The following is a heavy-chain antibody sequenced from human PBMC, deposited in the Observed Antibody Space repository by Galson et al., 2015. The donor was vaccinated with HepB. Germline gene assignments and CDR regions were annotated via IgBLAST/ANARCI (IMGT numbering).Heavy chain of an antibody. CDR2: IRSKANSYAT. Sequence: SLGLSCAASGFTFSGSAMHWVRQASGKGLEWVGRIRSKANSYATAYAASVKGRFTISRDDSKNTAYLQMNSLKTEDTAVYYCTRLNHREWDYFDYWGQGTLVTVSS. D-gene: IGHD1-26*01. V-gene: IGHV3-73*01. CDR1: GFTFSGSA. CDR3: TRLNHREWDYFDY. J-gene: IGHJ4*02.